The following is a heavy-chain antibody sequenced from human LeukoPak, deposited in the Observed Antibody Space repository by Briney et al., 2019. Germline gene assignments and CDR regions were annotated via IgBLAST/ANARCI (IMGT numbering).Heavy chain of an antibody. CDR2: IYYSGST. J-gene: IGHJ5*02. Sequence: NPSETLSLTCTVSGGSISSSSYYWGWIRQPPGKGLEWIGSIYYSGSTYYNPSLKSRVTISVDTSKNQFSLKVSSVTAADTAVYYCARDHPALDSSGYYYPSWFDPWGQGTLVTVSS. V-gene: IGHV4-39*07. D-gene: IGHD3-22*01. CDR3: ARDHPALDSSGYYYPSWFDP. CDR1: GGSISSSSYY.